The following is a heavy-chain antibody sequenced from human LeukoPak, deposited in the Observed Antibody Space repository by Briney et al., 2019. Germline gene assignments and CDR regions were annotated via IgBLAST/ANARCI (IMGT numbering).Heavy chain of an antibody. Sequence: SETLSLTCTVSGGSISSYYWSWIRQPPGKGLEWIGYIYYSGSTNYNPSLKSRVTISVDTSKNQFSLKLSSVTAADTAVYYCARGLLTWVSPFDIWGHGTMVTVSS. CDR3: ARGLLTWVSPFDI. CDR1: GGSISSYY. V-gene: IGHV4-59*01. D-gene: IGHD3-9*01. CDR2: IYYSGST. J-gene: IGHJ3*02.